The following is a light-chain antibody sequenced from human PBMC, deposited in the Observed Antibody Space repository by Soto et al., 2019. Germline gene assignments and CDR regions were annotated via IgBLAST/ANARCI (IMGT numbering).Light chain of an antibody. V-gene: IGLV2-14*03. CDR1: SSDVGGYNY. Sequence: QSVLTQPASLSESPGQSITISCTGTSSDVGGYNYVSWYQQHPGKAPKLMIYDVSNRPSGVSNRFSGSKSGNTASLTISGLQAGDEADYYCSSYSASRTTHYVFGTGTKLTVL. CDR3: SSYSASRTTHYV. CDR2: DVS. J-gene: IGLJ1*01.